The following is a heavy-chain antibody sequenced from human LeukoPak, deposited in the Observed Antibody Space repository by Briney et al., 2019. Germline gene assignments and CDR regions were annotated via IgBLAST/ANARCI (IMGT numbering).Heavy chain of an antibody. CDR3: ARSYYYDSSGYYSWHDY. J-gene: IGHJ4*02. CDR2: INPSGGST. CDR1: GYTFTGYY. D-gene: IGHD3-22*01. V-gene: IGHV1-46*01. Sequence: ASVKVSCKASGYTFTGYYMHWVRQAPGQGLEWMGIINPSGGSTSYAQKFQGRVTMTRDTSTSTVYMELSSLRSEDTAVYYCARSYYYDSSGYYSWHDYWGQGTLVTVSS.